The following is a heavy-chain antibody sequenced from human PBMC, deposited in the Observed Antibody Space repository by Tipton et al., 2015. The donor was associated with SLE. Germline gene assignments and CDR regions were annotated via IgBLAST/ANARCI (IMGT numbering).Heavy chain of an antibody. D-gene: IGHD6-19*01. J-gene: IGHJ4*02. CDR3: ARDRGSGWFDFGY. V-gene: IGHV3-53*05. CDR2: IYSGGST. CDR1: GFTVSSNY. Sequence: SLRLSCAASGFTVSSNYMSWVRQAPGKGLEWVSVIYSGGSTYYADSVKGRFTISRDNSKNTLYLQMNSLRAEDTAVYYCARDRGSGWFDFGYWGQGTLVPVSS.